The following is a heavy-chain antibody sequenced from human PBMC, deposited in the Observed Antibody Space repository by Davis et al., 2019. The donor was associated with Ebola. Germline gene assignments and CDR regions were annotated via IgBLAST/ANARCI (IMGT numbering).Heavy chain of an antibody. J-gene: IGHJ6*02. CDR3: AREYGDYYYGMDV. V-gene: IGHV3-66*01. D-gene: IGHD4-17*01. Sequence: GSLSLTCAASGFTVSTNYMSWVRQAPGKGLEWFSVIYSGGSTYYADSVKGRFTISRDNSKNTLYLQMNSLRAEDTAVYYCAREYGDYYYGMDVWGQGTTVTVSS. CDR1: GFTVSTNY. CDR2: IYSGGST.